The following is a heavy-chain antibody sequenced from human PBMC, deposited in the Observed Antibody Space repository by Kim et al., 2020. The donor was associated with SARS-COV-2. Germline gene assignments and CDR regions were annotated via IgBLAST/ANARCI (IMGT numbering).Heavy chain of an antibody. D-gene: IGHD3-3*01. CDR3: ARDPTYDFWSGYSRSFDY. J-gene: IGHJ4*02. CDR1: GFTFSSYS. CDR2: ISSSSSTI. Sequence: GGSLRLSCAASGFTFSSYSMNWVRQAPGKGLEWVSYISSSSSTIYYADSVKGRFTISRDNAKNSLYLQMNSLRDEDMAVYYCARDPTYDFWSGYSRSFDYWGQGTLVTVSS. V-gene: IGHV3-48*02.